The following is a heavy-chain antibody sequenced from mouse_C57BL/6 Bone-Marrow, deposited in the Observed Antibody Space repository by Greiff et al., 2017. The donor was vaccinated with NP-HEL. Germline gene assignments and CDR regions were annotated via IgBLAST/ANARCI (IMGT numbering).Heavy chain of an antibody. Sequence: QVHVKQPGAELVRPGSSVKLSCKASGYTFTSYWMDWVKQRPGQGLEWIGNIYPSDSETHYNQKFKDKATLTVDKSSSTAYMQLSSLTSEDSAVYYCAREDYGSSSWYFDVWGKGTTVTVSS. CDR2: IYPSDSET. V-gene: IGHV1-61*01. D-gene: IGHD1-1*01. CDR1: GYTFTSYW. J-gene: IGHJ1*03. CDR3: AREDYGSSSWYFDV.